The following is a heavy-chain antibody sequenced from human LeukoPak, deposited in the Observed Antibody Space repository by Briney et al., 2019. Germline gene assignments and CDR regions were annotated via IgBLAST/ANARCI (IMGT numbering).Heavy chain of an antibody. CDR2: INPSGGST. CDR3: ATDLVGDDAFDI. V-gene: IGHV1-46*01. J-gene: IGHJ3*02. D-gene: IGHD1-26*01. CDR1: GYTFTSYY. Sequence: ASVKVSCKASGYTFTSYYMHWVRQAPGQGLEWMGIINPSGGSTSYAQKFHGRVTMTEDTSTDTAYMELSSLRSEDTAVYYCATDLVGDDAFDIWGQGTMVTVSS.